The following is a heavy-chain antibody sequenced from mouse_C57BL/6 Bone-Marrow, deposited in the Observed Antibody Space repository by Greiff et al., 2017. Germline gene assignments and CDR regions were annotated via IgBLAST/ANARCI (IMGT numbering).Heavy chain of an antibody. D-gene: IGHD1-1*01. J-gene: IGHJ4*01. CDR1: GYTFTSYW. CDR3: ARSFITTVVAPYYAMKY. Sequence: QVQLKQPGAELVKPGASVKLSCKASGYTFTSYWMHWVKQRPGQGLEWIGMIHPNSGSTYYNEKFKGKATLTADKSSSTAYMELRSLTSEDSAVXFCARSFITTVVAPYYAMKYGGQGTSVTVSS. CDR2: IHPNSGST. V-gene: IGHV1-64*01.